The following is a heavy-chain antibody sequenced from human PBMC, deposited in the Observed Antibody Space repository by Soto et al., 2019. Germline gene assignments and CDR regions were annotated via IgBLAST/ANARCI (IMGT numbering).Heavy chain of an antibody. CDR2: IDYDGVNK. CDR1: GFTFYNYA. D-gene: IGHD3-22*01. V-gene: IGHV3-23*01. J-gene: IGHJ4*02. Sequence: GGSLRLSCAASGFTFYNYAMNWVRQAPGKGLEWVSTIDYDGVNKHYADSVKGRFTVSRDNSKDTVDLQMNSLRAEDTAVYYCAKEGDVDYYDSSGLNPGWLLASYFDYWGQGTLVTVSS. CDR3: AKEGDVDYYDSSGLNPGWLLASYFDY.